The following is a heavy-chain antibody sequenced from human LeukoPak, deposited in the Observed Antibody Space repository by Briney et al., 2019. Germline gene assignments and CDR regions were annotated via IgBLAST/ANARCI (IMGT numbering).Heavy chain of an antibody. CDR1: GGSISSYY. J-gene: IGHJ4*02. CDR2: INHSGST. V-gene: IGHV4-34*01. D-gene: IGHD2-2*01. Sequence: SETLSLTCTVSGGSISSYYWSWIRQPPGKGLEWIGEINHSGSTNYNPSLKSRVTISVDTSKNQFSLKLSSVTAADTAVYYCARVKVPAAIDYWGQGTLVTVSS. CDR3: ARVKVPAAIDY.